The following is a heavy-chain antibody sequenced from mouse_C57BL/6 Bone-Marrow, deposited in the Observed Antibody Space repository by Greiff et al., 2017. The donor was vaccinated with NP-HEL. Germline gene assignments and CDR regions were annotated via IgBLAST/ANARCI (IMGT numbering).Heavy chain of an antibody. D-gene: IGHD3-1*01. CDR2: INSDGGSP. V-gene: IGHV5-2*01. J-gene: IGHJ2*01. Sequence: DVHLVESGGGLVQPGESLKLSCESNEYEFPSHDMSWVRKTPEKRLEWVAAINSDGGSPYYPDTMERRFIISRDNTKTPLYLQMSSLRSEDTALYYCTSPSDYFDYWGQGTTLTVSS. CDR1: EYEFPSHD. CDR3: TSPSDYFDY.